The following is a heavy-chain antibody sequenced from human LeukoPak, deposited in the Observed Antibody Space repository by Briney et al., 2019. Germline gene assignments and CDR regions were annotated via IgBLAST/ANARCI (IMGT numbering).Heavy chain of an antibody. Sequence: GESLKISCKGSGYSFTRYWIGWVRQMPGKGLEWMGIIYPGDSDARYSPSFQGQVTISADKSISTAYLQWSSLKASDTAMYYCAKCSSTSCYGFDYWGQGTLVTVSS. V-gene: IGHV5-51*01. J-gene: IGHJ4*02. CDR2: IYPGDSDA. CDR3: AKCSSTSCYGFDY. CDR1: GYSFTRYW. D-gene: IGHD2-2*01.